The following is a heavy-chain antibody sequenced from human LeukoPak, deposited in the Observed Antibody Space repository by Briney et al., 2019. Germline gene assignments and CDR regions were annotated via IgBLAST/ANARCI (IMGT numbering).Heavy chain of an antibody. CDR2: IRYDGSAY. CDR1: GFTVSSNY. D-gene: IGHD3-10*01. V-gene: IGHV3-33*08. CDR3: ARDVWFGDYRWFDP. J-gene: IGHJ5*02. Sequence: GGSLRLSCAASGFTVSSNYMSWVRQAPGKGLEWVAVIRYDGSAYSYADSVKGRFTISRDNSENTLYLQMSSLRAEDTAVYFCARDVWFGDYRWFDPWGQGTLVIVSS.